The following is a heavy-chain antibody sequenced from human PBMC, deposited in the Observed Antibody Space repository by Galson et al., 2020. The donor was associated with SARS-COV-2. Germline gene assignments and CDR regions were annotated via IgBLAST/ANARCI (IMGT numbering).Heavy chain of an antibody. J-gene: IGHJ6*03. Sequence: GGSLRLSCEASEFTFSDYYMYWIRQAPGKGLEWVAYISSSSSYTNYADSVEGRFTISRDNAKNSLYLEMNSLRVEDTAMYYCATEGNYGSGNFNYYYMDVWGKGTTVTVSS. CDR2: ISSSSSYT. CDR3: ATEGNYGSGNFNYYYMDV. V-gene: IGHV3-11*06. CDR1: EFTFSDYY. D-gene: IGHD3-10*01.